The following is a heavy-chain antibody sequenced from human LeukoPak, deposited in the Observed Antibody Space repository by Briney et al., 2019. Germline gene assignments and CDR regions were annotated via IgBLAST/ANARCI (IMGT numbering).Heavy chain of an antibody. J-gene: IGHJ1*01. CDR3: ARVIQLPKEYFQH. CDR2: MNPNSGDT. D-gene: IGHD2-2*01. Sequence: ASVKVSCKASGYTFTSYDISWVRQATGQGLEWMGWMNPNSGDTGYARKFQGRVTITADGSTSTAYMELSSLRSEDTAVYYCARVIQLPKEYFQHWGQGTLVTVSS. V-gene: IGHV1-8*01. CDR1: GYTFTSYD.